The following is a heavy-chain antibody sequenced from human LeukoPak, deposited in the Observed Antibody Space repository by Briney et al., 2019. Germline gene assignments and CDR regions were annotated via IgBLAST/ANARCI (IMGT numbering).Heavy chain of an antibody. J-gene: IGHJ5*02. CDR2: MNPNSGNT. CDR3: ARGLPGYYDYVWGSYRYNWFDP. D-gene: IGHD3-16*02. V-gene: IGHV1-8*01. CDR1: GYTFTSYD. Sequence: ASVKVSCKASGYTFTSYDFNWVRQATGQGHEWMGWMNPNSGNTGYAQKFQGRVTMTRNTSISTAYMELSSLRSEDTAVYYCARGLPGYYDYVWGSYRYNWFDPWGQGTLVTVSS.